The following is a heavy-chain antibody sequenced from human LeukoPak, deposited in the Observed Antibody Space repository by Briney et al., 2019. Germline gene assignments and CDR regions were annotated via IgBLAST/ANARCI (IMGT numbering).Heavy chain of an antibody. Sequence: SVKVSCKASGGTFSSYAISWVRQAPGQGLEWMGGIIPIFGTANYAQKFQGRVTITADESTSTAYMELSSLRSEDTAVYYCARAGYDYVWGSIPYYFDYWGREPWSPSPQ. CDR3: ARAGYDYVWGSIPYYFDY. D-gene: IGHD3-16*01. CDR1: GGTFSSYA. J-gene: IGHJ4*02. V-gene: IGHV1-69*13. CDR2: IIPIFGTA.